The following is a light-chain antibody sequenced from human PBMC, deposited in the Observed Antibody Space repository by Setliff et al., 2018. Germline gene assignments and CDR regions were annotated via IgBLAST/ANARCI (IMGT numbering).Light chain of an antibody. J-gene: IGLJ1*01. CDR3: SAYTSSSTYV. CDR2: EVT. CDR1: IGDVGAYDF. V-gene: IGLV2-14*01. Sequence: QSALTQPASVSGSPGQSITISCSGTIGDVGAYDFVSWYQHHPGKAPKLVIYEVTNRPSGISNRFSSSKSGNSASLIISGLQAEDEADYYCSAYTSSSTYVFGTGTKVTVL.